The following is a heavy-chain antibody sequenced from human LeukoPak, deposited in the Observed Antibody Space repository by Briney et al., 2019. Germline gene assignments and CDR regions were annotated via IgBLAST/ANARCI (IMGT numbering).Heavy chain of an antibody. J-gene: IGHJ6*03. CDR2: IYTSGST. Sequence: SETLSLTCTVSGGSISSGSYYWSWIRQPAGKGLEWIGRIYTSGSTNYNPSLKSRVTISVDTSKNQFSLKLSSVTAADTAVYYCARSVPTSIDHTYYMDVWGKGTTVTISS. CDR3: ARSVPTSIDHTYYMDV. CDR1: GGSISSGSYY. D-gene: IGHD2-15*01. V-gene: IGHV4-61*02.